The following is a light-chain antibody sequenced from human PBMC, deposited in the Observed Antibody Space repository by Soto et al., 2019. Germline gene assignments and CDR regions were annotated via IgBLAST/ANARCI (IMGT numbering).Light chain of an antibody. CDR1: QSVSTY. CDR3: QHRYNWPLT. J-gene: IGKJ4*01. V-gene: IGKV3-11*01. Sequence: EVVLTQSPATLSLSPGERATLSCRASQSVSTYLAWYQQKPGQAPRLLIYAASNRATGIPARFSGSGSGTDFSLTISSLEPEDVAVYYCQHRYNWPLTFGGGTKVEIK. CDR2: AAS.